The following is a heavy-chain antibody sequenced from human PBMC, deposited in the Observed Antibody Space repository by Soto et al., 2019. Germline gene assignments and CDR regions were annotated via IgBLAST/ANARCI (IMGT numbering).Heavy chain of an antibody. D-gene: IGHD5-18*01. V-gene: IGHV4-31*03. Sequence: QVQLQESGPGLVKPSQTLSLTCTVSGGSISSGGYYWSCIRQHPGKGLEWIGYIYYSGSTYYNPCLKSRVTISVDTSKNHVALKLRTVTAADTAVYYWPRNKEATGYSYGIDNWGQGTLVTVSS. J-gene: IGHJ4*02. CDR3: PRNKEATGYSYGIDN. CDR1: GGSISSGGYY. CDR2: IYYSGST.